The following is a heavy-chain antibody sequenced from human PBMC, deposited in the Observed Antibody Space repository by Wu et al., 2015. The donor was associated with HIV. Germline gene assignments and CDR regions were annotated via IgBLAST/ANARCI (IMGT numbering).Heavy chain of an antibody. Sequence: QVQLVQSGAEVKKPGSSVKVSCKASGGTFSSYAISWVRQAPGQGLEWMGRIIPIFGTANYAQKFQGRVTINADEFMSTAYMELSSLRSEDTAVYYCARGQYTKASSGYIYYYYGMDVWGQGTTVTVSS. V-gene: IGHV1-69*13. CDR1: GGTFSSYA. D-gene: IGHD3-22*01. J-gene: IGHJ6*02. CDR2: IIPIFGTA. CDR3: ARGQYTKASSGYIYYYYGMDV.